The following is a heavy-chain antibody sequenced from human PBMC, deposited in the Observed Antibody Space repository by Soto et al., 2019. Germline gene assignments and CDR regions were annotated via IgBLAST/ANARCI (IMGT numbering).Heavy chain of an antibody. CDR3: GKCSRRGASAIHAVFDP. CDR1: GFTFSNFA. V-gene: IGHV3-23*01. J-gene: IGHJ5*02. CDR2: SSGTDDYT. D-gene: IGHD3-3*01. Sequence: GGSLRLSCAASGFTFSNFAMTWVRQAPGEGLEWVSSSSGTDDYTYYADPVNSRLTISTDETLNTLFPHMNTLRADATAGYYFGKCSRRGASAIHAVFDPWGLGTPVPVSS.